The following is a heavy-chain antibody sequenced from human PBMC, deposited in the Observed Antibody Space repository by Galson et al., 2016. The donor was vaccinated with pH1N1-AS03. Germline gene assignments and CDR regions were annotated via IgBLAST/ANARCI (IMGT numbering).Heavy chain of an antibody. CDR3: ARRKDFWSGYPDDPFDI. CDR2: IKQDGSEK. J-gene: IGHJ3*02. V-gene: IGHV3-7*03. Sequence: SLRLSCAASGFTFSGYWMTWVRQAPGKGLKWVANIKQDGSEKSYVDSVKGRFTISRDNAKNSLYLQMNSLRAEDTAVYYCARRKDFWSGYPDDPFDIWGQGTMVTVSS. D-gene: IGHD3-3*01. CDR1: GFTFSGYW.